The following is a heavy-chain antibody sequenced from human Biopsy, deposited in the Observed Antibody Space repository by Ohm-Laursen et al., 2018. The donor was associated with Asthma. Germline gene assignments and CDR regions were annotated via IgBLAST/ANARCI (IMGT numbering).Heavy chain of an antibody. CDR2: MYHSGSP. V-gene: IGHV4-39*01. Sequence: PSETLSLTWTVSGGSITSSSYYWGWIRQPPGKGMEWIGSMYHSGSPYYHPSFKSRATISVDTSKNQLSLKMSSVTAADTAVYFCVRHQYSSSWSTFDYWGQGALVTVSS. CDR3: VRHQYSSSWSTFDY. CDR1: GGSITSSSYY. J-gene: IGHJ4*02. D-gene: IGHD3-22*01.